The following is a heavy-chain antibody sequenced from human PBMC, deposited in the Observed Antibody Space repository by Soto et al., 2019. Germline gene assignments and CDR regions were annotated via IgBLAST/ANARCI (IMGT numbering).Heavy chain of an antibody. CDR3: AARGYSYSYSDY. J-gene: IGHJ4*02. CDR1: GGSISSSSYY. CDR2: IYYSGST. V-gene: IGHV4-39*07. Sequence: SETLSLTCTVSGGSISSSSYYWGWIRQPPGKGLEWIGSIYYSGSTYYNPSLKSRVTISVDTSKNQFSLKLSSVTAADTAVYYCAARGYSYSYSDYWGQGTLVTVSS. D-gene: IGHD5-18*01.